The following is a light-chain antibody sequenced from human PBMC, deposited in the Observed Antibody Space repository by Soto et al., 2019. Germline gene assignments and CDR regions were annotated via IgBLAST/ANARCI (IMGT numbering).Light chain of an antibody. V-gene: IGLV2-14*01. CDR3: CSYTTSNTRQIV. CDR1: SSDVGGYNY. Sequence: QPELTQPASVSGFPGQAISISCTGTSSDVGGYNYVSWYQQQPGKAPKFMIYDVSNRPSGVSNRSSGSKSGNTASLTISGLQAEDEADYYCCSYTTSNTRQIVFGTGTKVTVL. J-gene: IGLJ1*01. CDR2: DVS.